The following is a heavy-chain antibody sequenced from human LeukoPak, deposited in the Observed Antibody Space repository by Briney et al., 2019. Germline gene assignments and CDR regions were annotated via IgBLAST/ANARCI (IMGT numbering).Heavy chain of an antibody. D-gene: IGHD2-2*01. J-gene: IGHJ6*03. Sequence: SETLSLTCTVSGGSISSYYWSWIRQPPGKGLEWIGYIYYSGSTNYNPSLKSRVTISVDTSKNQFSLKLSSVTAAGPAVYYWARDQYCSSTSCYYYYMDVWGKGTTVTVSS. V-gene: IGHV4-59*01. CDR2: IYYSGST. CDR1: GGSISSYY. CDR3: ARDQYCSSTSCYYYYMDV.